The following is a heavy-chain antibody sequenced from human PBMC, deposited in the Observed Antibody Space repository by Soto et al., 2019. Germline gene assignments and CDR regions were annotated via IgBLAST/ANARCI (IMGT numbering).Heavy chain of an antibody. V-gene: IGHV4-31*03. CDR1: GDPITSGGFY. D-gene: IGHD3-10*01. CDR3: ARDLRGRRSGRFDP. J-gene: IGHJ5*02. Sequence: LTCTLSGDPITSGGFYWTGIRQHPAKGLEWIGYIYYSGVTYYNPSLKSRATISVDTSKNQFSLNLSSVTAADTAMYYCARDLRGRRSGRFDPWGQGTLVTVPQ. CDR2: IYYSGVT.